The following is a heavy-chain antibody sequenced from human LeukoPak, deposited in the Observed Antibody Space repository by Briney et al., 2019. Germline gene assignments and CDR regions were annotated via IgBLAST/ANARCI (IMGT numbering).Heavy chain of an antibody. CDR3: VKDVFLGFCSGGSCSAHFDY. D-gene: IGHD2-15*01. Sequence: GGSLRLSCAASGFTFDNYAMHWVRQAPGKGLEWVSGISWNSGSIVYVDSVKGRFTISRDNAKNSLHLQMDSLRPEDMALYYCVKDVFLGFCSGGSCSAHFDYWGQGTLVTVSS. J-gene: IGHJ4*02. V-gene: IGHV3-9*03. CDR2: ISWNSGSI. CDR1: GFTFDNYA.